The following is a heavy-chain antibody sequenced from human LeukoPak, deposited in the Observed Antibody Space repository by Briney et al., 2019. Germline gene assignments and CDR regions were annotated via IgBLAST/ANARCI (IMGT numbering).Heavy chain of an antibody. CDR2: ISGSGGST. J-gene: IGHJ4*02. D-gene: IGHD1-14*01. CDR3: AASEGKSGTTRPTKQGIDY. CDR1: GLTFSRTA. V-gene: IGHV3-23*01. Sequence: RPGRSLRLSRAASGLTFSRTAMSWVRQAPGKGLKWVSAISGSGGSTYYADCVKGRFTISRDNSKNTLYLQMESLRDEDTAIYYCAASEGKSGTTRPTKQGIDYWGQGTLVTVSS.